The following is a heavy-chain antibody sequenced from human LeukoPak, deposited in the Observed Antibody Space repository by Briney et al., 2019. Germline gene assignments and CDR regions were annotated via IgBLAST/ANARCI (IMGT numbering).Heavy chain of an antibody. CDR2: ISGSGGLT. J-gene: IGHJ4*02. D-gene: IGHD6-13*01. V-gene: IGHV3-23*01. CDR3: AKRLQYSSNWYYFDD. CDR1: GFTFSNYA. Sequence: QPGGSLRLSCAASGFTFSNYAMTWVRQAPGKGLEWVSVISGSGGLTYYADSVKGRFTISRDNSNNTLYLQMDSLRAEDTAVYYCAKRLQYSSNWYYFDDWGQGTLVTVSS.